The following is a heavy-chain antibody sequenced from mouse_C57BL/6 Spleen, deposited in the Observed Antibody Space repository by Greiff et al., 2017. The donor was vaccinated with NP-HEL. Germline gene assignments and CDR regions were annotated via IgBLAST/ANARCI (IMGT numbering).Heavy chain of an antibody. CDR1: GYTFTSYW. Sequence: VQLQQPGAELVMPGASVKLSCKASGYTFTSYWMHWVKQRPGQGLEWIGEIDPSDSYTNYNQKFKGTSTLTVDKSSSTAYMQLSSLTSEDSAVYYCARGGTGTGLYYFDYWGQGTTLTVSS. CDR2: IDPSDSYT. D-gene: IGHD4-1*01. V-gene: IGHV1-69*01. CDR3: ARGGTGTGLYYFDY. J-gene: IGHJ2*01.